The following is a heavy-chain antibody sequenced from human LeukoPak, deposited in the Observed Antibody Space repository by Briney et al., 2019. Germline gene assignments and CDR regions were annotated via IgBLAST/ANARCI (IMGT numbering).Heavy chain of an antibody. D-gene: IGHD3-22*01. CDR2: IYHSGST. Sequence: PSETLSLTCTVSGGSISSSSYYWGWIRQPPGKGLEWIGSIYHSGSTYYNPSLKSRVTMSVDTSKNQFSLKLSSVTAADTAVYYCARDVSWYYDSSGYLFDYWGQGTLVTVSS. CDR1: GGSISSSSYY. CDR3: ARDVSWYYDSSGYLFDY. V-gene: IGHV4-39*07. J-gene: IGHJ4*02.